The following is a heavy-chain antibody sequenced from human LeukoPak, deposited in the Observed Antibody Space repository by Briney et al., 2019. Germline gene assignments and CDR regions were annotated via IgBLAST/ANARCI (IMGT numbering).Heavy chain of an antibody. CDR1: GYTFTSYD. Sequence: ASVKVSCKASGYTFTSYDINWVRQATGQGLEWMGWMNPNSGNTGYAQKFQGRVTMTRDTSISTAYMELSRLRSDDTAVYYCARDRRFLEWLLLVYWGQGTLVTVSS. CDR3: ARDRRFLEWLLLVY. CDR2: MNPNSGNT. J-gene: IGHJ4*02. V-gene: IGHV1-8*01. D-gene: IGHD3-3*01.